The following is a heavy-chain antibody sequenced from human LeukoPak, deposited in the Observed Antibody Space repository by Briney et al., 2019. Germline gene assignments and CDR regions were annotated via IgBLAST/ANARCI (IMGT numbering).Heavy chain of an antibody. CDR1: DDSFSSHY. CDR2: ISYIGST. D-gene: IGHD4-17*01. V-gene: IGHV4-59*11. CDR3: ARDLLTVTKGFDI. Sequence: SETLSLTCAVSDDSFSSHYWTWIRQPPGKGLEWIGYISYIGSTNYNPSLKSRVTISIDTSKNQFSLQLTSVTAAHTAVYYCARDLLTVTKGFDIWGQGTMVSVST. J-gene: IGHJ3*02.